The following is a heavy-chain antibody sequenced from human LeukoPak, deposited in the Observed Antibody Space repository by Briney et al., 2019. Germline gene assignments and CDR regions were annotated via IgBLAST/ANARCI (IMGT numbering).Heavy chain of an antibody. CDR3: ARDLIGCGSSSSCFFDY. Sequence: ASVNVSCPASGYTFTSYDINWVRQAPGQGLEWMGRINPDSGGTDYAQNFRGRVTMTRDTSSSTAYMELSSLRSDDTAMYYCARDLIGCGSSSSCFFDYWGQGILVTVSS. J-gene: IGHJ4*02. D-gene: IGHD2-15*01. V-gene: IGHV1-2*06. CDR1: GYTFTSYD. CDR2: INPDSGGT.